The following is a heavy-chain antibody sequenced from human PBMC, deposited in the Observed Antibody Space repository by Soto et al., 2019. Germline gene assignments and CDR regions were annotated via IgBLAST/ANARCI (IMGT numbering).Heavy chain of an antibody. CDR3: ARRSSGWYFSWFDP. J-gene: IGHJ5*02. D-gene: IGHD6-19*01. Sequence: PSETLSLTCTVSGGSISSYYGSWIRQPPGKGLEWIGSIYYSGSTNYNPSLKSRVTISVDTSKNQFSLKLSSVTAADTAVYYCARRSSGWYFSWFDPWGQGTLVTVSS. V-gene: IGHV4-59*08. CDR1: GGSISSYY. CDR2: IYYSGST.